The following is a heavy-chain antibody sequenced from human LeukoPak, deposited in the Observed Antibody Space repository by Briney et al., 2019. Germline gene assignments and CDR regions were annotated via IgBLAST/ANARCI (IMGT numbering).Heavy chain of an antibody. J-gene: IGHJ5*02. V-gene: IGHV1-46*01. CDR3: ARDNSMENTAWWFDP. CDR2: INPTGGKT. Sequence: PVASVKVSCKASGYTFTDHYMHWVRQAPGQGLEWMGLINPTGGKTWYAQKFQGRVTLTRDMSTTTDYMELSSLTSEDTAVYHCARDNSMENTAWWFDPWGQGTLVIVSS. CDR1: GYTFTDHY. D-gene: IGHD1-1*01.